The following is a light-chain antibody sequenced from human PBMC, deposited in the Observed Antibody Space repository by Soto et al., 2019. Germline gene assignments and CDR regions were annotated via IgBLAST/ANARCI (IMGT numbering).Light chain of an antibody. CDR3: QQYGGSPIT. CDR2: GAS. J-gene: IGKJ5*01. V-gene: IGKV3-20*01. Sequence: EILLTQSPGTPSLSPGERATLSCGASQSVSSKLAWYQQKPGQAPRLLISGASSRPTGIPDRFSGSGSGTDFTLTISRLEPEDFAMYFCQQYGGSPITFGQGTRLEIK. CDR1: QSVSSK.